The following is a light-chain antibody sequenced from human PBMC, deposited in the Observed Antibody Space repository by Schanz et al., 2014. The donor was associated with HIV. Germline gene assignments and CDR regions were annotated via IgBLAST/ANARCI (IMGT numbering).Light chain of an antibody. V-gene: IGKV3-11*01. CDR1: ESVSSSL. Sequence: EIVLTQSPGTLSLSPGERATLSCRASESVSSSLLAWYQQTPGQAPRLLIYDASNRATGIPARFSGSGSGTDFTLTISSLEPDDFAVYYCQQRSNWPPGYTFGQGTKLEIK. J-gene: IGKJ2*01. CDR2: DAS. CDR3: QQRSNWPPGYT.